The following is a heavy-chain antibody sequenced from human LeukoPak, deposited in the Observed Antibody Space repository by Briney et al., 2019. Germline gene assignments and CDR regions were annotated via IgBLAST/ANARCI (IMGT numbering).Heavy chain of an antibody. CDR1: GFTFSSYG. J-gene: IGHJ6*03. CDR3: AKPTYYYDSSGYSRRGTNYYYYMDV. CDR2: IRYDGSNK. Sequence: GGSLRLSCAASGFTFSSYGMHWVRQAPGKGLEWVAFIRYDGSNKYYADSVKGRFTISRDNSKNTLYLQMNSLRAVDTAVYYCAKPTYYYDSSGYSRRGTNYYYYMDVWGKGTTVTVSS. V-gene: IGHV3-30*02. D-gene: IGHD3-22*01.